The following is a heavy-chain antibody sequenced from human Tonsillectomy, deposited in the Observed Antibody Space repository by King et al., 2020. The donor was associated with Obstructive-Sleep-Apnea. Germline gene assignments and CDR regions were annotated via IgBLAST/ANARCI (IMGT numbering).Heavy chain of an antibody. V-gene: IGHV3-15*01. CDR2: IKSTSAGGAI. D-gene: IGHD4-17*01. Sequence: QLVQSGGDLVKPEGSLRLSCAASGFTFRNAWMSWVRQDPGKGLEWVGRIKSTSAGGAIEYAAPVKGRFSISRDDSNNMLHLQMNSLKTEDTGVYYCTRGGPSGDYYDHWGQGTPVTVSS. CDR1: GFTFRNAW. CDR3: TRGGPSGDYYDH. J-gene: IGHJ4*02.